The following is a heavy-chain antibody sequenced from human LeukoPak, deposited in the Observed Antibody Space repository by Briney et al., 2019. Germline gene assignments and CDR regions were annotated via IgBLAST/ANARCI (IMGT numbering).Heavy chain of an antibody. CDR2: INHSGST. D-gene: IGHD6-19*01. V-gene: IGHV4-34*01. J-gene: IGHJ4*02. Sequence: SETLSLTCAVYGGSFSGYYWSWTRQPPGKGLEWIGEINHSGSTNYNPSLKSRVTISVDTSKNQFSLKLSSVTAADTAVYYCAKVRIAVADMSPWRYGRGSVLDYWGQGTLVTVSS. CDR3: AKVRIAVADMSPWRYGRGSVLDY. CDR1: GGSFSGYY.